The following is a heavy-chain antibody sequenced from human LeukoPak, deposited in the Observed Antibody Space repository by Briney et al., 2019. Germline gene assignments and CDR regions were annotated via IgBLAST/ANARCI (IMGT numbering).Heavy chain of an antibody. V-gene: IGHV3-48*03. CDR3: ARAHPYYYGSGGD. J-gene: IGHJ4*02. CDR2: ISSSGSTI. CDR1: GFTFSTYE. D-gene: IGHD3-10*01. Sequence: PGGSLRLSCAASGFTFSTYEMNWVRQASGKGLEWVSYISSSGSTIYYADSVKGRFTISRDNAKNSLYLQMNSLRAEDTAVYYRARAHPYYYGSGGDWGQGTLVTVSS.